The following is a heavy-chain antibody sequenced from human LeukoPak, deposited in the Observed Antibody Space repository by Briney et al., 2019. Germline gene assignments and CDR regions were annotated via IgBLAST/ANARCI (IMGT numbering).Heavy chain of an antibody. V-gene: IGHV4-61*05. Sequence: SETLSLTCTVSGGSISSSSYYWGWIRQPPGKGLEWIGYIYYSGSTNYNPSLKSRVTISVDTSKNQFSLKLSSVTAADTAVYYCAKLGIAKGGDAFDIWGQGTMVTVSS. CDR2: IYYSGST. CDR3: AKLGIAKGGDAFDI. D-gene: IGHD6-13*01. CDR1: GGSISSSSYY. J-gene: IGHJ3*02.